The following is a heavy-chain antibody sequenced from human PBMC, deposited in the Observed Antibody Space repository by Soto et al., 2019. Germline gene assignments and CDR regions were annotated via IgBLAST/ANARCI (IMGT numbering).Heavy chain of an antibody. D-gene: IGHD3-3*01. CDR2: VYFSGST. Sequence: SETLSLTCSVSGDSVSSGDYYWSWIRQPPGKGLEWIGHVYFSGSTNYIPSLKSRLTMSVDTSKNQFSLKLSSVTAADTAVYYCARRPRGITFFGLVVTWRSEPWGQGTLFTVSS. J-gene: IGHJ5*02. CDR3: ARRPRGITFFGLVVTWRSEP. V-gene: IGHV4-61*08. CDR1: GDSVSSGDYY.